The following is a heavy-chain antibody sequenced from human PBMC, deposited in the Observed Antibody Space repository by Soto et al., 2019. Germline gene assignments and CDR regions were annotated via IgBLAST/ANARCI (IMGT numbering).Heavy chain of an antibody. Sequence: QIQLVQSGAEVKKPGSSVKVSCKASGGTFRSYGISWVRQAPGQGLEWMGKIIPIFGTANYAQKFQGRVTISADELTNTAHMELSSLRHEDTAVYYCASGMGGDGYLASWFDPWGQGTLVIVSS. CDR1: GGTFRSYG. V-gene: IGHV1-69*15. CDR2: IIPIFGTA. J-gene: IGHJ5*02. CDR3: ASGMGGDGYLASWFDP. D-gene: IGHD2-21*01.